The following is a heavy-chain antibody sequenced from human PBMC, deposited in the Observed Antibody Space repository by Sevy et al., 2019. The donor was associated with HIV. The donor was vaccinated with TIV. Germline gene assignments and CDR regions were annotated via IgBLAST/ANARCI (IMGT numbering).Heavy chain of an antibody. CDR1: GGSISSGGYY. V-gene: IGHV4-31*03. CDR2: IYYSGST. J-gene: IGHJ6*02. CDR3: ARDAPVPAARNSSSWSRYYYYGMDV. D-gene: IGHD6-13*01. Sequence: SETLSLTCTVSGGSISSGGYYWSWIRQHPGKGLEWIGYIYYSGSTYYNPSLKSRVTISVDTSKNQFSLKLSSVTAADPAVYYCARDAPVPAARNSSSWSRYYYYGMDVWGQGTTVTVSS.